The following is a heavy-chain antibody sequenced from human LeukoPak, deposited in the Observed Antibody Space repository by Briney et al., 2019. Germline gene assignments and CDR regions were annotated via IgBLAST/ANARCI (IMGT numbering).Heavy chain of an antibody. Sequence: SETLSLTCTVSGGSISDYYWNWIRQPPGKGLEWIGYIYYSGSTTYNPSLKSRVTMSVDTAKNQFSLKASSVTAADTAVYYCAVGDSGYEYWGQGILVTVSS. CDR1: GGSISDYY. CDR3: AVGDSGYEY. J-gene: IGHJ4*02. V-gene: IGHV4-59*01. CDR2: IYYSGST. D-gene: IGHD4-17*01.